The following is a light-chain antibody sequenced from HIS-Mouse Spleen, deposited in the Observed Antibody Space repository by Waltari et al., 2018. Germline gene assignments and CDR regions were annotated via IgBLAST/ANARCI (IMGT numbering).Light chain of an antibody. V-gene: IGKV2-28*01. CDR3: MQALQSPFT. J-gene: IGKJ3*01. Sequence: DIVLTQSPLSLSVSPGDPASIPCRASQSLRRSNGYNYLDWYLQKPGHSPQLLIYLGSNLASGVPDRFSGSGSGTEFTLTISRVEAEDVAVYYCMQALQSPFTFGPGTKVDIK. CDR2: LGS. CDR1: QSLRRSNGYNY.